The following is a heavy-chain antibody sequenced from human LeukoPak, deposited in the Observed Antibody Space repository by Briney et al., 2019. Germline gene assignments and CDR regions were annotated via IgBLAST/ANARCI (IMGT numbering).Heavy chain of an antibody. CDR3: ARDIYTSGSLGY. V-gene: IGHV1-46*01. Sequence: ASVKVSCKASGYSFTSYYIHWVRQAPGQGLEWMGIINPSGGSTSYALKFQGRVTMTRDTSTSTVYMELSSLRSEDTAVYYCARDIYTSGSLGYWGQGTLVTVSS. CDR2: INPSGGST. CDR1: GYSFTSYY. D-gene: IGHD3-10*01. J-gene: IGHJ4*02.